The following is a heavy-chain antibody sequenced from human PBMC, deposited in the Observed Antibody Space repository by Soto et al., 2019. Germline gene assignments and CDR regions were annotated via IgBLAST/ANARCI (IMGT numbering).Heavy chain of an antibody. J-gene: IGHJ5*02. D-gene: IGHD3-10*01. V-gene: IGHV1-69*06. CDR2: IIPIFGSA. CDR1: GGTFSSYA. Sequence: QVQLVQSRAEVKKPGSSVKVSCKSSGGTFSSYAISWVRQAPGQGLGWMGGIIPIFGSANYPQKFQGRVTITANNSTSTAYMQLGSLSSEDTAVYYCARENGWFGELAGFDPWGQGALVTVSS. CDR3: ARENGWFGELAGFDP.